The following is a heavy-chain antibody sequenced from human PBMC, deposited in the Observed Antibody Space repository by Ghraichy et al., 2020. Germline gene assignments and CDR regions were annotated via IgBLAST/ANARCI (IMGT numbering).Heavy chain of an antibody. CDR3: PGGDYYYGMDV. CDR2: ISGSGDRT. Sequence: GGSLRLSCAASGFTFSSYAMTWVRQAPGKGLEWVSAISGSGDRTYYADSVKGRFTITRDNSKKTLYLQMNSLRDEDTAVYYYPGGDYYYGMDVWGQGTTVTVSS. V-gene: IGHV3-23*01. CDR1: GFTFSSYA. D-gene: IGHD1-26*01. J-gene: IGHJ6*02.